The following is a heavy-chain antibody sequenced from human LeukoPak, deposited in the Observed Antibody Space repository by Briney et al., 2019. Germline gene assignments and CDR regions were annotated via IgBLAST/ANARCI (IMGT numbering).Heavy chain of an antibody. CDR1: GFTFSGSA. V-gene: IGHV3-23*01. D-gene: IGHD5-18*01. CDR3: ARDRAMVVGSSWYYDY. Sequence: GGSLRLSCAASGFTFSGSAMSWVRQAPGEGLEWVSLISYSGANSYYTDSVRGRFTISRDNSKDTLFLQMNSLRAEDTALYYCARDRAMVVGSSWYYDYWGQGTLVTVSS. CDR2: ISYSGANS. J-gene: IGHJ4*02.